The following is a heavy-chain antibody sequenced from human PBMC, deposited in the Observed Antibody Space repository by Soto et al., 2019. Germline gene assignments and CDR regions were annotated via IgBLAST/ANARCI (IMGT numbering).Heavy chain of an antibody. CDR1: GGSFSGYY. J-gene: IGHJ5*02. CDR3: ARGLVRWLPYNWFDP. CDR2: INHSGST. D-gene: IGHD3-10*01. Sequence: SETLSLSCAVYGGSFSGYYWSWIRQPPGKGLEWIGEINHSGSTNYNPSLKSRVTISVDTSKNQFSLKLSSVTAADTAVYYCARGLVRWLPYNWFDPWGQGTLVTVSS. V-gene: IGHV4-34*01.